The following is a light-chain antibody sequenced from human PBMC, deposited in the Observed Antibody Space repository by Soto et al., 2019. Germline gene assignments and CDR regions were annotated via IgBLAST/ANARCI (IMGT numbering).Light chain of an antibody. CDR2: WAS. J-gene: IGKJ4*01. V-gene: IGKV4-1*01. CDR3: QQYYSSLT. CDR1: QSVLYSSNNKTY. Sequence: DIVMTQSPDSLAVSLGERATINCKSSQSVLYSSNNKTYLAWYQQKVGQPLKLLIYWASTRESGVPDRFSDSGSGTDFTLTISSLQAEDVAVYYCQQYYSSLTFGGGTKVEIK.